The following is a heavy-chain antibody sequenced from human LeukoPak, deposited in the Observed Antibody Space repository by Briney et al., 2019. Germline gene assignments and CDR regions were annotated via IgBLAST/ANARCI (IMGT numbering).Heavy chain of an antibody. V-gene: IGHV3-21*03. CDR1: GFTFSNYY. Sequence: KSGGSLRLSCAASGFTFSNYYMKWVRQAPGKGLEWVSSISSSSNYIYYADSVKGRFTISRDNAKNSLYLQMNSLRAEDTAVYYCARGLGGRNDAFDIWGQGTTVTVSS. D-gene: IGHD3-16*01. CDR3: ARGLGGRNDAFDI. J-gene: IGHJ3*02. CDR2: ISSSSNYI.